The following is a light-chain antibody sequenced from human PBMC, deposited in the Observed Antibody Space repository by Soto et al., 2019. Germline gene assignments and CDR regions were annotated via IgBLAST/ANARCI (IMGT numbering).Light chain of an antibody. CDR3: QQYNAWPLT. Sequence: EIVMTQSPATLSVSPGERATLSCRASHRVSSYLAWYQQNPGQAPRLLIYGASTRATGIPVRFSGSGSGTEFTLTISSLQSEDFAVYYCQQYNAWPLTFGGGTKVEIK. J-gene: IGKJ4*01. CDR2: GAS. V-gene: IGKV3-15*01. CDR1: HRVSSY.